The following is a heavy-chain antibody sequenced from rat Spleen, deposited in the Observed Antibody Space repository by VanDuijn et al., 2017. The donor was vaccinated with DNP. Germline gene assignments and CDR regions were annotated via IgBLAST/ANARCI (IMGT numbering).Heavy chain of an antibody. J-gene: IGHJ2*01. CDR2: ISTSGTRT. CDR1: GFTFSDYN. Sequence: EVQLVESGGGLVQPGRSLKLSCAASGFTFSDYNMAWVRQAPKKGLEWVATISTSGTRTYYPDSVKGRFTISRDNAKSTLYLQMNSLRSEDMATYYCARPGLGTIDYWGQGVMVTVSS. D-gene: IGHD4-2*01. CDR3: ARPGLGTIDY. V-gene: IGHV5-7*01.